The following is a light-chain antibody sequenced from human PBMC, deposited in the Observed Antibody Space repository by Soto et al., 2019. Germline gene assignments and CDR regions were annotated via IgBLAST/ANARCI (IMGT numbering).Light chain of an antibody. CDR1: QDIRNE. J-gene: IGKJ5*01. CDR2: AAS. V-gene: IGKV1-6*02. CDR3: QQANSFPPIT. Sequence: IQMTQSPSSLSASVGATVTIACRASQDIRNELGWYQQKPGTAPKFLIYAASSLHSGVPSRFSGSGSGTDFTLTISSLQPDDFATYYCQQANSFPPITFCQGTRLEIK.